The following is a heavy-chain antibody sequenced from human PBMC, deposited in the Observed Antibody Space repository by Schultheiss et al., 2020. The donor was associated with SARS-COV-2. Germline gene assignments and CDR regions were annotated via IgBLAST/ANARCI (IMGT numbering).Heavy chain of an antibody. CDR2: IYSCGST. D-gene: IGHD6-13*01. V-gene: IGHV3-NL1*01. CDR1: GFTFSSYS. Sequence: GGSLRLSCAASGFTFSSYSMNWVRQAPGKGLEWVSVIYSCGSTYYADSVKGRFTISRDNSKNTLYLQMNSLRVEDTAVYHCVGGVGNPGYWGQGTLVTVSS. CDR3: VGGVGNPGY. J-gene: IGHJ4*02.